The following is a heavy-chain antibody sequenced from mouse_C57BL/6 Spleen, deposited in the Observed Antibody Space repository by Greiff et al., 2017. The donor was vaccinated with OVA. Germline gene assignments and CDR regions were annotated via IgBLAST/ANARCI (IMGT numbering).Heavy chain of an antibody. CDR3: ARGGSYDYYAMDY. Sequence: VQLQQSGPELVKPGASVKISCKASGYAFSSSWMNWVKQRPGKGLEWIGRIYPGDGDTNYNGKFKGKATLTADKSSSTAYMQLSSLTSEDSAVYFCARGGSYDYYAMDYWGQGTSVTVSS. CDR1: GYAFSSSW. V-gene: IGHV1-82*01. CDR2: IYPGDGDT. J-gene: IGHJ4*01. D-gene: IGHD1-1*02.